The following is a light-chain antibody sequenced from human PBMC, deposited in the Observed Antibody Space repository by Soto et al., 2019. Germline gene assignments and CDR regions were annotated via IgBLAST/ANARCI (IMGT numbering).Light chain of an antibody. CDR1: QTIGTY. V-gene: IGKV1-39*01. CDR2: DAS. Sequence: IEVTQSPSSLAASLGDRVTITCRASQTIGTYVNWYRQKSGAAPELLIYDASTLQSGVPSRFRGGASGTDFTLTISSLQLDDFATYYCQQSYNTPLTFGQGTKVPIK. J-gene: IGKJ1*01. CDR3: QQSYNTPLT.